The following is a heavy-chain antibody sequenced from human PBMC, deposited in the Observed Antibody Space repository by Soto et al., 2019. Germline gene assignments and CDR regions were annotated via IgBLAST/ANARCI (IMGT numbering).Heavy chain of an antibody. CDR3: ARQSRVLSWFDP. J-gene: IGHJ5*02. V-gene: IGHV4-59*08. Sequence: SETLSLTCTGSGGSISSYYWSWIRQPPGKGLEWIGYIYYSGSTNYNPSLKSRVTISVDTSKNQFSLKLSSVTAADTAVYYCARQSRVLSWFDPSGQGTLVTVSS. CDR2: IYYSGST. CDR1: GGSISSYY.